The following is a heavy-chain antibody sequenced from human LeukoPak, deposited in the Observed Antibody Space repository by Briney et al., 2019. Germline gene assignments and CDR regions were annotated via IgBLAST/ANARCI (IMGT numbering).Heavy chain of an antibody. J-gene: IGHJ6*03. D-gene: IGHD3-3*01. CDR2: IYTSGST. V-gene: IGHV4-4*07. CDR1: GGSLSSYY. CDR3: ASQLWSGYYYYYMDV. Sequence: SETLSLTCTVSGGSLSSYYWSWIRQPAGKGLEWIGRIYTSGSTNYNPSLKSRVTISVDKSKNQFSLKLSSVTAADTAVYYCASQLWSGYYYYYMDVWGKGTTVTVSS.